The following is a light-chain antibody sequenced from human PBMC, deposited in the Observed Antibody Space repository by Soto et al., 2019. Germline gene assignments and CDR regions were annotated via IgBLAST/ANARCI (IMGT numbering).Light chain of an antibody. V-gene: IGLV2-8*01. CDR2: EVS. Sequence: QSALTQPPSAAGSPGQSVTISCTGTSSDVGGYNYVSWYQHHPGKAPKFMIYEVSERPSGVPDRFSGSKPGTSASLAITGLQAEDEADYYCQSYDSSLSGFYVFGTGTKLTVL. CDR1: SSDVGGYNY. CDR3: QSYDSSLSGFYV. J-gene: IGLJ1*01.